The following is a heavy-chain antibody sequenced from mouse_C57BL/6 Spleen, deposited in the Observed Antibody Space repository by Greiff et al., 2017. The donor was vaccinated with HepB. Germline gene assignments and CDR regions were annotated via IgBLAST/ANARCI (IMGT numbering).Heavy chain of an antibody. Sequence: VQLKQSGPELVKPGASVKISCKASGYSFTGYYMHWVKQSHGNILDWIGYIYPYNGVSSYNQKFKGKATLTVDKSSSTAYMELRSLTSEDSAVYYCARGAYDGSSFYYAMDYWGQGTSVTVSS. CDR1: GYSFTGYY. D-gene: IGHD1-1*01. J-gene: IGHJ4*01. CDR2: IYPYNGVS. V-gene: IGHV1-31*01. CDR3: ARGAYDGSSFYYAMDY.